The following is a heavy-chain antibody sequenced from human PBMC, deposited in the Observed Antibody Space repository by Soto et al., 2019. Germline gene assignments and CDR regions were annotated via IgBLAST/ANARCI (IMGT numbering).Heavy chain of an antibody. J-gene: IGHJ6*03. CDR1: GFSLSNGKVG. V-gene: IGHV2-26*01. D-gene: IGHD6-19*01. CDR3: ARILFGRSVAGGYFYMDV. Sequence: SGPTLVNPTETLTLTCTVSGFSLSNGKVGVSWIRQPPGKALEWLAHIFSNDEKSYRTSLKSRLTTSEDTSKSQVVLTMTNVDPVDTATYYCARILFGRSVAGGYFYMDVWGKGTTVTVSS. CDR2: IFSNDEK.